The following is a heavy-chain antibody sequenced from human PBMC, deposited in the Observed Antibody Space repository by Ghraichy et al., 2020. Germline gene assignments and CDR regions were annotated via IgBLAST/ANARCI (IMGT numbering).Heavy chain of an antibody. CDR2: ISDTT. CDR3: VGYCISTSCNGGLHYGMDV. V-gene: IGHV3-23*01. Sequence: GGSLRLSCAASGFTFSTFPMSWVRQGPGKGLEWVSAISDTTYYADSVRGRFTISRDNSKNTLSLQMNSLRAEDTAVYYCVGYCISTSCNGGLHYGMDVWGQRATVTVSS. D-gene: IGHD2-2*01. CDR1: GFTFSTFP. J-gene: IGHJ6*02.